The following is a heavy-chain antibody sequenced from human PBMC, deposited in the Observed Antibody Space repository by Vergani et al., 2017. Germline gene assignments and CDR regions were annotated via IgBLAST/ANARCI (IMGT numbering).Heavy chain of an antibody. J-gene: IGHJ4*02. Sequence: VQVVQSGAAVKKSGASVKVSCKTSGYNFSNYYMHWVRQAPGQGLEWMGIINPSGGHTNYAQKFQGRVTMTRDTSTSTVYMELSSLRSEDKAIYYCARGDYGILTGYRYWGQGTLVTVSA. CDR2: INPSGGHT. D-gene: IGHD3-9*01. CDR1: GYNFSNYY. CDR3: ARGDYGILTGYRY. V-gene: IGHV1-46*03.